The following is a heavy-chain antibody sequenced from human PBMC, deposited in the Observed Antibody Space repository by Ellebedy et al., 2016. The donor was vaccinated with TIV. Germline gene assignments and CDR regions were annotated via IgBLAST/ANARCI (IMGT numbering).Heavy chain of an antibody. Sequence: GESLKISCQGSGYSFTTRWIGWARQMHGKGMEWVGIIHHGDSDTRYSPSFQGQVTISADKSISTAYLQWSSLKASDTAMYYCARDSGLDYWGQGTLVTVSS. CDR2: IHHGDSDT. J-gene: IGHJ4*02. V-gene: IGHV5-51*01. CDR3: ARDSGLDY. CDR1: GYSFTTRW. D-gene: IGHD1-14*01.